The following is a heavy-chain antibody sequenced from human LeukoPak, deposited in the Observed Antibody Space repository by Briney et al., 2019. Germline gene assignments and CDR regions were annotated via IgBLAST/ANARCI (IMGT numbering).Heavy chain of an antibody. D-gene: IGHD6-6*01. CDR3: ARLGTAIAARPKGLDC. V-gene: IGHV3-33*08. Sequence: PGGSLRLSCAASGFTFSSYSMNWVRQAPGKGLEWVALIWYDGGDRYYADSVKGRFTISRDNSKNTLYLQMNSLRAEDTAVYYCARLGTAIAARPKGLDCWGQGTLVTVSS. CDR2: IWYDGGDR. J-gene: IGHJ4*02. CDR1: GFTFSSYS.